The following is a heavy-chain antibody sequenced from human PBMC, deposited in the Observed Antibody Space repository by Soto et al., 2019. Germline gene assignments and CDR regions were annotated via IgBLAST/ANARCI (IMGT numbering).Heavy chain of an antibody. D-gene: IGHD3-3*01. CDR3: ARVGRITIFGVVNYGMDV. CDR2: IIPIFGTA. J-gene: IGHJ6*02. CDR1: GGTFSSYA. Sequence: QVQLVQSGAEVKKPGSSVKVSCKASGGTFSSYAISWVRQAPGQGLEWMGGIIPIFGTANYAQKFQGRVTITADESTSTAYRGLSSLRSEDTAVYYCARVGRITIFGVVNYGMDVWGQGTTVTVSS. V-gene: IGHV1-69*01.